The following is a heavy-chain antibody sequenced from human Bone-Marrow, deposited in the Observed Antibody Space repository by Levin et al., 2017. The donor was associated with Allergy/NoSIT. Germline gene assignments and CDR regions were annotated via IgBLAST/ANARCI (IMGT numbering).Heavy chain of an antibody. CDR2: VYTGSKT. J-gene: IGHJ4*02. Sequence: GESLKISCVASGFSVSDPYVNWVRQVPGKGLHWVSIVYTGSKTYYSDSVKGRFTISRDNSKNTVYLQMNSLTVEDTGVYCCARLQSEHFDFFRGYPLGHFDSWGQGTPVTVSS. CDR3: ARLQSEHFDFFRGYPLGHFDS. V-gene: IGHV3-53*01. CDR1: GFSVSDPY. D-gene: IGHD3-3*01.